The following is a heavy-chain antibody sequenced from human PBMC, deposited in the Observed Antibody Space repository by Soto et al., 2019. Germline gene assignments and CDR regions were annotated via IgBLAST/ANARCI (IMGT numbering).Heavy chain of an antibody. CDR1: GFTFSSFW. CDR3: ARVSAMVRGVSFYYYYYMDV. V-gene: IGHV3-74*01. D-gene: IGHD3-10*01. Sequence: GGSLRLSCAASGFTFSSFWMHWVRQAPGKGLVWVSRINSDGSSTSYADSVKGRFTISRDNAKNTLYLQMNSLRAEDTAVYYCARVSAMVRGVSFYYYYYMDVWGKGTTVTVSS. CDR2: INSDGSST. J-gene: IGHJ6*03.